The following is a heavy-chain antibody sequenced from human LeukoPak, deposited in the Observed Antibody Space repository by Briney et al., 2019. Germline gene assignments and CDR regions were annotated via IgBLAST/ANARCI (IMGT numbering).Heavy chain of an antibody. CDR3: ARVRTGYCSSTSCRGWFDP. J-gene: IGHJ5*02. CDR1: GGSISSYY. CDR2: IYTSGST. V-gene: IGHV4-4*07. Sequence: SETLSLTCTVSGGSISSYYWSWIRQPAGKGLEWIGRIYTSGSTNYNPSLKSRVTMSVDTSKNQFSLKLSSVTAADTAVYYCARVRTGYCSSTSCRGWFDPWGQGTLDTVSS. D-gene: IGHD2-2*01.